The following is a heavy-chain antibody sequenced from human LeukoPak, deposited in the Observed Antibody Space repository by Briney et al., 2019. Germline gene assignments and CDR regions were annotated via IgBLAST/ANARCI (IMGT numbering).Heavy chain of an antibody. J-gene: IGHJ5*02. CDR2: INHSGST. Sequence: SETLSLTCAVYGGSFSGYYWSWIRQPPGKGLEWIGEINHSGSTNYNPSLKSRVTISVDASKTQFSLKLSSVTAADTAVYYCASAEYNWFDPWGQGTLVTVSS. V-gene: IGHV4-34*01. CDR3: ASAEYNWFDP. CDR1: GGSFSGYY.